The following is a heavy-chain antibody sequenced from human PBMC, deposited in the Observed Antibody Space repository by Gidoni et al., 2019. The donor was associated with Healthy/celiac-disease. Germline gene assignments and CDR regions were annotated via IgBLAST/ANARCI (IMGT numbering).Heavy chain of an antibody. Sequence: QVQLQESGPGLVKPSETLSLTCTVSGGSISSYYWSWIRQPPGKGLEWIGYIYYSGSTNYNPSLKSRVTISVDTSKNQFTLKLSSVTAADTAVDYCARSYDSSDHFDYWGQGTLVTVSS. CDR1: GGSISSYY. CDR2: IYYSGST. V-gene: IGHV4-59*01. D-gene: IGHD3-22*01. CDR3: ARSYDSSDHFDY. J-gene: IGHJ4*02.